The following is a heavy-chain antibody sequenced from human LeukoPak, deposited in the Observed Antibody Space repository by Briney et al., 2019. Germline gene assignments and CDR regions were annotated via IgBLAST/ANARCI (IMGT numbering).Heavy chain of an antibody. CDR3: ARHLSGWSNIFDY. CDR2: IYTSGST. V-gene: IGHV4-61*02. J-gene: IGHJ4*02. Sequence: TLSLTCTVSGGSISSGSYYWSWIRQPAGKGLEWIGRIYTSGSTNYNPSLKSRVSISVDTSKNQFSLKLSSVTAADTAVYYCARHLSGWSNIFDYWGQGTLVTVSS. D-gene: IGHD6-19*01. CDR1: GGSISSGSYY.